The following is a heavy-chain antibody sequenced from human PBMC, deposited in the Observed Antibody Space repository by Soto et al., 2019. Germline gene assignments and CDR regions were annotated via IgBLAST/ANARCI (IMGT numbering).Heavy chain of an antibody. Sequence: SETLSLTCTISGCSISSYYWTWIRQPPGKGLEWIGFIYNSGSTHYNPSLRSRVTISVDTSKNQFSLKLRSVTAADTAVYYCASMGYHYGSGSYPLDYWGQGTLVT. D-gene: IGHD3-10*01. CDR3: ASMGYHYGSGSYPLDY. J-gene: IGHJ4*02. CDR2: IYNSGST. CDR1: GCSISSYY. V-gene: IGHV4-59*08.